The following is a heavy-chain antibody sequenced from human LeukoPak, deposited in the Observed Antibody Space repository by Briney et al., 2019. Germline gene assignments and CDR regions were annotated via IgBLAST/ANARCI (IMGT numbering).Heavy chain of an antibody. D-gene: IGHD6-6*01. Sequence: PGGSLRLSCAASGFTFSSYAMSWVRQAPGKGLEWVSAISGSGGSTYYADSVKGRFTISRDNAKNSLYLQMDSLRVEDTALYYCAREAKVGSSLYFDYWGQGTLVTVSS. V-gene: IGHV3-23*01. CDR3: AREAKVGSSLYFDY. CDR2: ISGSGGST. J-gene: IGHJ4*02. CDR1: GFTFSSYA.